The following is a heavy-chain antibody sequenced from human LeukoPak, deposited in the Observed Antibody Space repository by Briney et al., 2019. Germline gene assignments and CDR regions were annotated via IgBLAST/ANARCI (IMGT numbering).Heavy chain of an antibody. Sequence: SETLSLTCTVSGGSITSQYWTWIRQPAGKGLEWIGRIHSRGSTNYNPSLKSRVTISVDTSKNQFSLKLSSVTAADTAVYYCARSYSGYHFDYWGQGTLVTVSS. CDR3: ARSYSGYHFDY. CDR1: GGSITSQY. V-gene: IGHV4-4*07. D-gene: IGHD5-12*01. CDR2: IHSRGST. J-gene: IGHJ4*02.